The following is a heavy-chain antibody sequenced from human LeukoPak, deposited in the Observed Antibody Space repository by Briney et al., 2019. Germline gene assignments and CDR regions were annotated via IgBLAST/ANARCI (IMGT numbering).Heavy chain of an antibody. J-gene: IGHJ6*03. CDR1: GGSISSGSYY. D-gene: IGHD2-2*01. CDR3: ARGDCSSTICYSPMDV. CDR2: LYTSGST. Sequence: SETLSLTCTVSGGSISSGSYYWSWIRRPAGKGLEWIGRLYTSGSTNYNPSLRSRVTISVDTSKNQFSLKVNSVTAADTALYYCARGDCSSTICYSPMDVWGKGTTVTVSS. V-gene: IGHV4-61*02.